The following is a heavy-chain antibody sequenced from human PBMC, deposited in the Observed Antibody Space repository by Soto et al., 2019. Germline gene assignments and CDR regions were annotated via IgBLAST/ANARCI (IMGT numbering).Heavy chain of an antibody. D-gene: IGHD1-26*01. J-gene: IGHJ5*01. V-gene: IGHV6-1*01. CDR1: GDSVPSSSVT. Sequence: SQTLSLTCAISGDSVPSSSVTWNWIRQSPSRGLEWLGRTYYRSKWYNDYAESVKSRITINPDTSKNQFSLHLNSVTPEDTAVYYCVRLIGNSWLDFWGQGTQVTVSS. CDR2: TYYRSKWYN. CDR3: VRLIGNSWLDF.